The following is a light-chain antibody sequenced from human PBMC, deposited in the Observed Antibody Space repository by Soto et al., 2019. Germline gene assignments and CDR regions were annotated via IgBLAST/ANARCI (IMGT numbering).Light chain of an antibody. J-gene: IGKJ5*01. CDR3: QHPKDWQVS. Sequence: IVMTQSPATLSLSPGERATLSCRASQSVSSNLAWYQQKPGQAPRLLIYDASNRAPGIPARFSGSGSGTDFTLTICILEPDDFAVYCSQHPKDWQVSFGQGTRLE. CDR2: DAS. V-gene: IGKV3D-11*02. CDR1: QSVSSN.